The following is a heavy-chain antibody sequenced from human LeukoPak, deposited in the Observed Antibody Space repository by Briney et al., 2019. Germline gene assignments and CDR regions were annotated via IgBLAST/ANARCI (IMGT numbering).Heavy chain of an antibody. CDR2: IASDGSST. D-gene: IGHD5-18*01. CDR3: AKDPLVTEYYFDY. V-gene: IGHV3-74*01. Sequence: PGGSLRLSCAASGFTFSSYWMNWVRQAPGKGLVWVSRIASDGSSTTYADSVKGRFSISRDNAKNTLYLQMNSLRVEDTAVYYCAKDPLVTEYYFDYWGQGTLVTVSS. J-gene: IGHJ4*02. CDR1: GFTFSSYW.